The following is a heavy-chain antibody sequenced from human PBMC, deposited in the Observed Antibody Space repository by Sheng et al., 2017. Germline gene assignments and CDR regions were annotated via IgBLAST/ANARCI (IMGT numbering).Heavy chain of an antibody. D-gene: IGHD4-17*01. V-gene: IGHV4-4*07. CDR3: ARAPYYGHPYFDS. CDR2: IYPTGPT. J-gene: IGHJ4*02. Sequence: LRESGPGLVKPSETLSLTCTVSGGSLSPYYWNWIRQPAGRGLEWIGRIYPTGPTYYSPSLKSRVSMSIGSSKDQVSLTLNSVTAADTAVYFCARAPYYGHPYFDSWGQGILVTVSS. CDR1: GGSLSPYY.